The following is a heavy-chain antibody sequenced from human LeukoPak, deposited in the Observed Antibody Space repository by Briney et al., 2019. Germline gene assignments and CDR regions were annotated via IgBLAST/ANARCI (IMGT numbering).Heavy chain of an antibody. V-gene: IGHV3-23*01. Sequence: GGSLRLSCAASGFTFNNYAMSWVRQAPGKGLEWVSAISASGGTTYYADSVKGRFTISRDNSENTLFLQMSSLRAEDTAVYYCAKEPREYCSSTSCPNWFDSWGQGTLVTVSS. D-gene: IGHD2-2*01. CDR1: GFTFNNYA. CDR3: AKEPREYCSSTSCPNWFDS. J-gene: IGHJ5*01. CDR2: ISASGGTT.